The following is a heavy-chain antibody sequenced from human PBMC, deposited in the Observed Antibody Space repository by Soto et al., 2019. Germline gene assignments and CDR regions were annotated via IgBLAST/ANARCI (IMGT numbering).Heavy chain of an antibody. D-gene: IGHD3-10*01. V-gene: IGHV3-23*01. Sequence: EAQLLESGGGLVQPGGSLRLSCAASGFTFSSYAMSWVRQAPGKGLEWVSAISGRGESTNYADSVKGRFTISRDNSKNTLILQMNSLSAEDTAVYYCARWREQQMSRGYYGMDVWGQGTTVTVSS. J-gene: IGHJ6*02. CDR1: GFTFSSYA. CDR3: ARWREQQMSRGYYGMDV. CDR2: ISGRGEST.